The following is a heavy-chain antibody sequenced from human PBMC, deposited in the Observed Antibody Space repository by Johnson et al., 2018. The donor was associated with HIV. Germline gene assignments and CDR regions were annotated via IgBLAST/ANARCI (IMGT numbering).Heavy chain of an antibody. CDR2: INWNGGNT. V-gene: IGHV3-20*04. CDR3: AKAYHSANDAFDI. J-gene: IGHJ3*02. CDR1: GFTFNDHG. Sequence: EVQLVESGGGVVRPGGSLRLSCAASGFTFNDHGMSWVRQVPGKGLEWVSGINWNGGNTGYVDSVKGRFTISRDNAKNSLFLQMNSLRVEDTALYYCAKAYHSANDAFDIWGQGTMVTVSS.